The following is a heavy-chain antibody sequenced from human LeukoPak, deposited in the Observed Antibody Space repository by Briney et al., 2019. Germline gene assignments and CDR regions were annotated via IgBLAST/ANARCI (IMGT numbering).Heavy chain of an antibody. Sequence: PGGSLRLSCAASGFTFSSYGMHWVRQAPGKGLEWVAFIRYDGSNKYYADSVKGRFTISRDNAKNSLYLQINSLRVEDTAVYYCAKDNGMVRPNYYMDVWGKGTTVTISS. V-gene: IGHV3-30*02. CDR2: IRYDGSNK. CDR1: GFTFSSYG. D-gene: IGHD3-10*01. CDR3: AKDNGMVRPNYYMDV. J-gene: IGHJ6*03.